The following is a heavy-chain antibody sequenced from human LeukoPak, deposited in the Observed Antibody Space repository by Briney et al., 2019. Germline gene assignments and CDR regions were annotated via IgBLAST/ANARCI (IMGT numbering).Heavy chain of an antibody. CDR2: ISYTGRT. CDR3: ARGPPNTDTYCDTTSCQNWVDT. CDR1: GGSISSGGYF. D-gene: IGHD2-2*01. Sequence: SETLSLTCTVSGGSISSGGYFWTWIRQHPGKRLEWIGHISYTGRTYYNPSLKSRVTISVDTSKNQFSLKLNSVTAADTAVYYCARGPPNTDTYCDTTSCQNWVDTWGQGTLVTVSS. J-gene: IGHJ5*02. V-gene: IGHV4-31*03.